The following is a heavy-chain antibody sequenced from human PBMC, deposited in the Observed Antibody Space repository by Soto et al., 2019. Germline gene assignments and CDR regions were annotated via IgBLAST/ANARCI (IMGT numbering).Heavy chain of an antibody. J-gene: IGHJ6*02. Sequence: GESLKISCKGSGYSFTSYWIGWVRQMPGKGLEWMGIIYPGDSDTRYSPSFQGQVTISADKSISTAYLQWSSLKASDTAMYYCARRTYSSGWYGAYYFYDMDVSGQYTTVTVS. V-gene: IGHV5-51*01. CDR3: ARRTYSSGWYGAYYFYDMDV. CDR2: IYPGDSDT. D-gene: IGHD6-19*01. CDR1: GYSFTSYW.